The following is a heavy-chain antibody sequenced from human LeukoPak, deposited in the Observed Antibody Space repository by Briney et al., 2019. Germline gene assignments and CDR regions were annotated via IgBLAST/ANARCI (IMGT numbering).Heavy chain of an antibody. D-gene: IGHD3-22*01. CDR2: IRYDGSNK. Sequence: GGSLRLSCAASGFTFSSYGMHWVRQAPGKGLERVAFIRYDGSNKYYADSVKGRFTISRDNSKNTLYLQMNNLRAEDTAVYYCTVVVITYFDYWGQGTLVTVSS. CDR3: TVVVITYFDY. J-gene: IGHJ4*02. CDR1: GFTFSSYG. V-gene: IGHV3-30*02.